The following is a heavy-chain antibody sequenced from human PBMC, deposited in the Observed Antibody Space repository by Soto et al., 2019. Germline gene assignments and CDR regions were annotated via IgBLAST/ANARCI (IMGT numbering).Heavy chain of an antibody. Sequence: SETLSLTCNVSGGSISNFHLSWIRQPPGKGLEWIGYIYYSGNYYNPSLTSRVSMSLDKSKNQFSLHLRSVTAADTALYFCALGGYNYGRPFDFWGQGTRVTVSS. V-gene: IGHV4-59*01. J-gene: IGHJ4*02. D-gene: IGHD5-18*01. CDR1: GGSISNFH. CDR2: IYYSGN. CDR3: ALGGYNYGRPFDF.